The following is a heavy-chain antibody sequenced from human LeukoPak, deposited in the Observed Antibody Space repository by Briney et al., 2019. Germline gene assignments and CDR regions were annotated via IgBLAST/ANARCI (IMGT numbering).Heavy chain of an antibody. Sequence: GASVKVSCKTSGYNFLSYGISWVRQAPGQGLEWMGWIHIYYNNTNYGPRLQGRVTMTADTSTSTAYMELRSLRSDDTAVYYCAATRKGYYFDYWGQGTLVTVPS. CDR1: GYNFLSYG. CDR3: AATRKGYYFDY. V-gene: IGHV1-18*01. J-gene: IGHJ4*02. D-gene: IGHD4-11*01. CDR2: IHIYYNNT.